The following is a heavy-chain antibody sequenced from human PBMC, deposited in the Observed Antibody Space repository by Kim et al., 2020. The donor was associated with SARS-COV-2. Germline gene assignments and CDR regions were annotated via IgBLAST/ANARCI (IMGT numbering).Heavy chain of an antibody. V-gene: IGHV4-39*01. J-gene: IGHJ5*02. D-gene: IGHD3-22*01. CDR3: ARPEMDSSGYPWFEP. Sequence: PSLKSRVHISIDTSKSQFSLRLSSVAAANTAVYYCARPEMDSSGYPWFEPWGQGTLVTVSS.